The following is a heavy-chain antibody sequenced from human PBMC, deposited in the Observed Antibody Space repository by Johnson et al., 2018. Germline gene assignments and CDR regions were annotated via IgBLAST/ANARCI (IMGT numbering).Heavy chain of an antibody. Sequence: QVQLVQSGGGVVQPGRSLRLSCAASGFTFSSYAMHWVRQAPGKGLEWVAVISYDGSNKYYADSVKGRFTISRDNSKNTLYLQMNSLRAEDTAVYYCAKDPGSRSWYWAEYFQHWGQGTLVTVSS. V-gene: IGHV3-30-3*01. CDR3: AKDPGSRSWYWAEYFQH. CDR2: ISYDGSNK. D-gene: IGHD6-13*01. J-gene: IGHJ1*01. CDR1: GFTFSSYA.